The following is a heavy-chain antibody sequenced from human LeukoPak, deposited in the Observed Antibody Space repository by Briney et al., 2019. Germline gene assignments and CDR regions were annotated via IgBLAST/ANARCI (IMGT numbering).Heavy chain of an antibody. Sequence: SETLSLICTVSGGSITTYNWIWIRQTPGQALEWIGHIYSSGATKYNPSLKSRATILLDTSKNQFSLKLSSVSAADTAVYYCARRTPGPQLDEYVAYFFDHWGQGTQVTVSS. J-gene: IGHJ4*02. CDR2: IYSSGAT. D-gene: IGHD2-2*01. CDR1: GGSITTYN. V-gene: IGHV4-4*09. CDR3: ARRTPGPQLDEYVAYFFDH.